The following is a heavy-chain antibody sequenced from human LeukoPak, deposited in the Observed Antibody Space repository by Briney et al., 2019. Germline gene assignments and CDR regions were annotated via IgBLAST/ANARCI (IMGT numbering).Heavy chain of an antibody. J-gene: IGHJ5*02. CDR1: GFTFSSYA. V-gene: IGHV3-23*01. D-gene: IGHD3-16*01. Sequence: GGSLRLSCAASGFTFSSYAMSGVRQAPGKGLEWVSAISGSGGSTYYADSVKGRFTISTDNSKNTLYLQMNSLRAEDTAVYYCAEGGSKGAYWFDPWGQGTLVTVSS. CDR2: ISGSGGST. CDR3: AEGGSKGAYWFDP.